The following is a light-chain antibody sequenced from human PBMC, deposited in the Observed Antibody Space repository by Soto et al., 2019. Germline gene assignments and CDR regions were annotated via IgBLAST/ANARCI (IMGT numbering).Light chain of an antibody. CDR1: SSSIGAGFD. CDR3: GSWDSSLSAYV. Sequence: VLTQPPSVSGAPGQRVTISCTGSSSSIGAGFDVHWFQHFPGTAPKLLIYDDDKRPSGIPDRFSGSKSGTSATLGITGFQTGDEADYYCGSWDSSLSAYVFGTGTKVTVL. J-gene: IGLJ1*01. V-gene: IGLV1-51*01. CDR2: DDD.